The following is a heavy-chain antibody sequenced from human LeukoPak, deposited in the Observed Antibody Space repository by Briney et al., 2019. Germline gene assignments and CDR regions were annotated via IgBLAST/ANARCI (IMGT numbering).Heavy chain of an antibody. Sequence: PGGSLRLSCAASGFTFISFTMNWVRQAPGKGLEWVSSISSSSSYIYYADSVKGRFTISRHNAKNSLYLQMNSLRAEDTAVYYCAELGITMIGGVWGKGTTVTISS. CDR3: AELGITMIGGV. V-gene: IGHV3-21*01. CDR1: GFTFISFT. D-gene: IGHD3-10*02. J-gene: IGHJ6*04. CDR2: ISSSSSYI.